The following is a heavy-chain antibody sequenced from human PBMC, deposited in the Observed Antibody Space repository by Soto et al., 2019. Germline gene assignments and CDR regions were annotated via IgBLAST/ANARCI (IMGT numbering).Heavy chain of an antibody. J-gene: IGHJ4*01. Sequence: QVQLVQSGAEVKKPGSSVKVSCKASGGTFSSHGFNWVRQAPGQGLEWIGGSIPLFGITNHTQKFQDRITITAGASTTTAYMELRGLRPADPAVDYCASERGYGLVNWGHGPLLHVSS. CDR1: GGTFSSHG. CDR3: ASERGYGLVN. D-gene: IGHD6-13*01. V-gene: IGHV1-69*12. CDR2: SIPLFGIT.